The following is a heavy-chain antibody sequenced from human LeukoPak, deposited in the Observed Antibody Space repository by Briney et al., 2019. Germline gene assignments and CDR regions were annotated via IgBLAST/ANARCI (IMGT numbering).Heavy chain of an antibody. Sequence: SETLSLTCTVSGGSISSSSYYWGWIRQPPGKGLEWIGSIYYSGSTYYNPSLKSRVTISVDTSKNQFSLKLSSVTAAHTAVYYCARLAILGLFDPWGQGTLVTVSS. CDR1: GGSISSSSYY. CDR3: ARLAILGLFDP. D-gene: IGHD3-3*01. V-gene: IGHV4-39*01. CDR2: IYYSGST. J-gene: IGHJ5*02.